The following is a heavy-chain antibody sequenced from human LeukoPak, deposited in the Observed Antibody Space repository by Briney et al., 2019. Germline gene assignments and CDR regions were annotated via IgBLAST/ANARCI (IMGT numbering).Heavy chain of an antibody. CDR3: ARVGGTSGSYYNDY. Sequence: SGGSLRLSCAASGFTFSSYAMHWVRQAPGKGLEWVAVISYDGSNKYYADSVKGRFTTSRDNSKNTLYLQMNSLRAEDTAVYYCARVGGTSGSYYNDYWGQGTLVTVSS. J-gene: IGHJ4*02. V-gene: IGHV3-30-3*01. D-gene: IGHD1-26*01. CDR2: ISYDGSNK. CDR1: GFTFSSYA.